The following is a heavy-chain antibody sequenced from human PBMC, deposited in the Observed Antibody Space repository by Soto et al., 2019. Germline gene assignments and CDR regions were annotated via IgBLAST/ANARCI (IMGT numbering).Heavy chain of an antibody. CDR3: ARDRVGGYCSSTSCYTLDY. Sequence: PGGSLRLSCAASGFTFSDYYMSWIRQAPGKGLEWVSYISSSGSTIYYADSVKGRFTISRDNAKNSLYLQMNSLRAEDTAVYYCARDRVGGYCSSTSCYTLDYWGQGTLVTVSS. CDR1: GFTFSDYY. D-gene: IGHD2-2*02. J-gene: IGHJ4*02. V-gene: IGHV3-11*01. CDR2: ISSSGSTI.